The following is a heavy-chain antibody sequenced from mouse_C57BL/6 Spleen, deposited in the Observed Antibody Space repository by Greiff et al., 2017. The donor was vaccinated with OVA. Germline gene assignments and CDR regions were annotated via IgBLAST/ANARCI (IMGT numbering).Heavy chain of an antibody. Sequence: QVHVKQSGAELARPGASVKLSCKASGYTFTSYGISWVKQRTGQGLEWIGEIYPRSGNTYYNEKFKGKATLTADKSSSTAYMELRGLPSEDSAVYFCASQGLYDGYYDYFDYWGQGTTLTVSS. CDR1: GYTFTSYG. J-gene: IGHJ2*01. D-gene: IGHD2-3*01. CDR3: ASQGLYDGYYDYFDY. V-gene: IGHV1-81*01. CDR2: IYPRSGNT.